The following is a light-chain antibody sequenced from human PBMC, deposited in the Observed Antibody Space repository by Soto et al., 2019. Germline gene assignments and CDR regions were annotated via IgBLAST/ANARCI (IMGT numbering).Light chain of an antibody. CDR1: QTVERW. V-gene: IGKV1-5*01. Sequence: DIQMPQSPSSLSASVGDRVTITCRASQTVERWLAWYQQKPGKAPKLLISDVSSLERGVPSRFSGGGSATEFTLTISGLQSDDFATYYCQQYKDYVWTFGQGTKVDIK. CDR3: QQYKDYVWT. J-gene: IGKJ1*01. CDR2: DVS.